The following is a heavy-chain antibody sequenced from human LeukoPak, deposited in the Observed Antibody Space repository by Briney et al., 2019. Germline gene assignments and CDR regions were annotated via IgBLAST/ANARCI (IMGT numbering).Heavy chain of an antibody. V-gene: IGHV4-59*01. Sequence: SETLSLTCTVSGGSISSYYWSWIRQPPGKGLEWIGYIYYSGSTNYNPSLKSRVTISVDTSKNQFSLKLSSVTAADTAVYYCARMGYYDFWSGYPGFDYWGQGTLVTVSS. CDR2: IYYSGST. D-gene: IGHD3-3*01. CDR1: GGSISSYY. CDR3: ARMGYYDFWSGYPGFDY. J-gene: IGHJ4*02.